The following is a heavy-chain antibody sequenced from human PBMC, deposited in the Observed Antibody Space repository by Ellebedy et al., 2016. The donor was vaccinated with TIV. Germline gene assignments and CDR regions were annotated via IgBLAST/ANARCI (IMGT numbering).Heavy chain of an antibody. CDR3: AKDPSVGSYSEY. D-gene: IGHD2-21*01. CDR2: ISGGGGRT. CDR1: GFTFSSYG. J-gene: IGHJ4*02. Sequence: GESLKISCAASGFTFSSYGMSWVRQAPGKGLEWVSAISGGGGRTYYADSVKGRFTLSRDNSKNTLYLQMNSLRAEDTAVYYCAKDPSVGSYSEYWGQGTLVTVPS. V-gene: IGHV3-23*01.